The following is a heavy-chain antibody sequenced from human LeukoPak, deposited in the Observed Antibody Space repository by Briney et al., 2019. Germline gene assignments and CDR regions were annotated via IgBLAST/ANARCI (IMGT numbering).Heavy chain of an antibody. J-gene: IGHJ4*02. V-gene: IGHV1-46*01. CDR2: INPSGGST. CDR3: ARTAARRFDY. CDR1: GYTFTSYY. Sequence: ASVKVSCKASGYTFTSYYIHWVRQAPGQGLEWMGIINPSGGSTNYAQKFQGRVTMTRDTSTSTVYVELSSLRSEDTAVYYCARTAARRFDYWGQGTLVTVSS. D-gene: IGHD6-6*01.